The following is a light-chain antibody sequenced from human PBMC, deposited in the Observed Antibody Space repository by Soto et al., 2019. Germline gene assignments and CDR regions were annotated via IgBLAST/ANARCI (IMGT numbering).Light chain of an antibody. CDR1: QSVARD. Sequence: EIVLTQSPGTLSLSPGETATLSRRASQSVARDLTWYQHKHGQAPRVXISRASTGETGIPDRFSGSGAGTECTLTINRLEPEDSAVDYCQQHTVSMYTFGQGTRLEIK. CDR3: QQHTVSMYT. V-gene: IGKV3-20*01. J-gene: IGKJ2*01. CDR2: RAS.